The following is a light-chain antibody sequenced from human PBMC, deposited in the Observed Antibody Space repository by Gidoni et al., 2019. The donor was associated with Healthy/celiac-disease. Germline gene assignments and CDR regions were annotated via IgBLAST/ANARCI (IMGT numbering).Light chain of an antibody. J-gene: IGKJ1*01. CDR1: QSISSY. Sequence: IQMTQSPSSLSASVGDRVTITCRASQSISSYLNWYQQKPGKAPKLLIYAASSLQSGVPSRCSGRGAGKDFTLTSSRLQDEDFATYYCQQSYSTPWTFGQGTKVEIK. CDR3: QQSYSTPWT. CDR2: AAS. V-gene: IGKV1-39*01.